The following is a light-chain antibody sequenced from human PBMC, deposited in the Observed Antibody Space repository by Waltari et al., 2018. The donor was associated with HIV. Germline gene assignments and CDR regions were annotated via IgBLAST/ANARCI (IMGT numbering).Light chain of an antibody. CDR3: QQYIGSPRT. CDR2: GAS. Sequence: EIVLTQSPGTLSLSPGESATLSCRASQSISSTYVARYQQKPGQAPRLLIYGASSRATGIPDRFSGSGSGTDFTLTISRLEPEDCAVYYCQQYIGSPRTFGQGTRVELK. V-gene: IGKV3-20*01. J-gene: IGKJ1*01. CDR1: QSISSTY.